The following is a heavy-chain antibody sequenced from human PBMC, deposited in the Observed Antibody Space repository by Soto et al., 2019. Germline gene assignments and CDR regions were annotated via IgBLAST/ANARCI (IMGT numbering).Heavy chain of an antibody. CDR3: ARGPYIWGSYRYGNY. J-gene: IGHJ4*02. CDR1: GFTFSSYR. Sequence: GGALRISCAPPGFTFSSYRMNSVRPAPGKGLEWVSYISSSSSTIYYADSVKGRFTISRDNAKNSLYLQMNSLRAEDTAVYYCARGPYIWGSYRYGNYWGQGTLVTVSS. CDR2: ISSSSSTI. V-gene: IGHV3-48*01. D-gene: IGHD3-16*02.